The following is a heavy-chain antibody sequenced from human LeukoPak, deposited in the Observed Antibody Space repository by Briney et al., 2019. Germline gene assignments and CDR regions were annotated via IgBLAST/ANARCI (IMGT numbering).Heavy chain of an antibody. CDR3: ARDSAELLWFGELVG. CDR1: GFTFSSYA. J-gene: IGHJ4*02. V-gene: IGHV3-30-3*01. D-gene: IGHD3-10*01. CDR2: ISYDGSNK. Sequence: GGSLRLSCAASGFTFSSYAMHWVRQAPGKGLEWVAVISYDGSNKYYADSVKGRFTISRDNSKNTLYLQMNSLRAEDTAVYYCARDSAELLWFGELVGWGQGTLVTVSS.